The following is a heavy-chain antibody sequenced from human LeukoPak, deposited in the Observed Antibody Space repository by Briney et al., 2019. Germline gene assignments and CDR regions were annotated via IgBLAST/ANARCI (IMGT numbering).Heavy chain of an antibody. Sequence: GGSLRLSCAASGFTFTNYAMTWVRQAPGKGLEWVSTISDSGANTYYADSVRGRFTISRDNSKNTLYLQKNSLRADDTAIYYCAKSMTLQWRGFFDLWGRGTHVTVSS. V-gene: IGHV3-23*01. D-gene: IGHD6-19*01. CDR2: ISDSGANT. CDR3: AKSMTLQWRGFFDL. J-gene: IGHJ2*01. CDR1: GFTFTNYA.